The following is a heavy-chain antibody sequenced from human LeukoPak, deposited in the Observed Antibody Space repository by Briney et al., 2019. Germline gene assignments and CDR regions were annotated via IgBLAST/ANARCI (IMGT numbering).Heavy chain of an antibody. CDR1: GFTVSSTY. V-gene: IGHV3-53*01. Sequence: GGSLRLSCAASGFTVSSTYMSWVRQAPGKGLEWVSVIYSGGSTYYADSVKGRFTISRDNSKNTLYLQMNSLRAEDTAVYYCAATYYDILTLNWFDPWGQGTLVTVSS. J-gene: IGHJ5*02. D-gene: IGHD3-9*01. CDR2: IYSGGST. CDR3: AATYYDILTLNWFDP.